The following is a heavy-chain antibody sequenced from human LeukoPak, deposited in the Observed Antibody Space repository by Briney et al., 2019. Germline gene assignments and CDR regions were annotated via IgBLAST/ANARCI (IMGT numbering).Heavy chain of an antibody. CDR3: ARKRASGYYDSSGYYTTPDY. V-gene: IGHV1-8*01. J-gene: IGHJ4*02. CDR1: GYTFTSYD. Sequence: ASVKVSCKASGYTFTSYDINWVRQATGQGLEWMGWMNPNSGNTGYAQKFQGRVTMTRNTSISTDYMELSSLRSEDTAVYYCARKRASGYYDSSGYYTTPDYWGQGTLVTVSS. D-gene: IGHD3-22*01. CDR2: MNPNSGNT.